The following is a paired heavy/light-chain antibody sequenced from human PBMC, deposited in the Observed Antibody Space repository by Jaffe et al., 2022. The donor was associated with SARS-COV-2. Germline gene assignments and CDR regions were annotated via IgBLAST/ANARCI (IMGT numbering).Heavy chain of an antibody. CDR1: GSTFSRYA. CDR3: ARDRCTGSTCYSPEYYFDS. V-gene: IGHV3-23*01. J-gene: IGHJ4*02. CDR2: ISVRGGST. Sequence: EVQLLESGGGLVQPGGSMRLSCAASGSTFSRYAMGWVRQAPGKGLEWVSGISVRGGSTYYAASVKGRFTVSRDNSNNTLYLQMNSLRPDDTAIYYCARDRCTGSTCYSPEYYFDSWGQGTLVTVSP. D-gene: IGHD2-2*01.
Light chain of an antibody. J-gene: IGKJ4*01. Sequence: DIQMTQSPSSLSASVGDRVTITCQASQDITNYLSWYQQKPGKAPKLLIYAASNLETGVPLRFSGSGSGTDFTFTISSLQPEDFAAYYCQQYDSLPLTFGGGTKVDIK. V-gene: IGKV1-33*01. CDR1: QDITNY. CDR3: QQYDSLPLT. CDR2: AAS.